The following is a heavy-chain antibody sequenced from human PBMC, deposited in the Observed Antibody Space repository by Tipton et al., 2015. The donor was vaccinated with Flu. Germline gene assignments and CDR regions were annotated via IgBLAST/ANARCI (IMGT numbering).Heavy chain of an antibody. D-gene: IGHD1-26*01. Sequence: SLRLSCAASGFTFKNAWMSWVRQAPGKGLEWVGRIKSKTEGATRDFAAPVRGRFSISRDDSRDTVSLQMGSLKLEDTAVYYCTAGVGTSAFDYWGQGTLVTVSS. CDR2: IKSKTEGATR. V-gene: IGHV3-15*01. J-gene: IGHJ4*02. CDR1: GFTFKNAW. CDR3: TAGVGTSAFDY.